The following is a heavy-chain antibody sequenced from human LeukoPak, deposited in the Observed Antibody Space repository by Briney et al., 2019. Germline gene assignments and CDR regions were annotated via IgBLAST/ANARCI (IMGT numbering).Heavy chain of an antibody. CDR2: ISGSGGST. J-gene: IGHJ4*02. CDR1: GSTFSSYA. V-gene: IGHV3-23*01. D-gene: IGHD6-19*01. CDR3: AKREGGWFFDY. Sequence: GGSLRLSCAASGSTFSSYAMSWVRQAPGKGLEWVSAISGSGGSTYYADSVKGRFTISRDNSKNTLYLQMNSLRAEDTAVCYCAKREGGWFFDYWGQGTLVTVSS.